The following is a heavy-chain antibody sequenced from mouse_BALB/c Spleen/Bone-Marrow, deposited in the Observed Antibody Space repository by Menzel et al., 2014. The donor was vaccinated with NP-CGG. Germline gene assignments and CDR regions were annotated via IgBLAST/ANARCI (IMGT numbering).Heavy chain of an antibody. V-gene: IGHV3-6*02. D-gene: IGHD2-14*01. CDR3: ARGGYDGRGFAY. CDR2: ISYDGSN. CDR1: GYSITSGYY. Sequence: DVKLQESGPGLVKPSQSLSLTCSVTGYSITSGYYWNWIRQFPGNKLEWMGYISYDGSNNYNPSLKNRISITRDTPKNQFFLKLNSVTTEDTATYYCARGGYDGRGFAYWGQGTLVTVSA. J-gene: IGHJ3*01.